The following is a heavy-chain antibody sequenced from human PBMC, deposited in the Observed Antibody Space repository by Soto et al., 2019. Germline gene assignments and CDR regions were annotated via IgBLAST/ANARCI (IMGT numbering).Heavy chain of an antibody. CDR1: GGSFRREA. Sequence: QVQLVQSGAEVKKPGSSVKVSCKASGGSFRREAINWVRQAPGQGPEWMGGILPFFGTADYAQKFQGRVTLTADVSTTTVWLYISSLWFEVTAVYSCAGGHAFGGNSDAFEVWGHGTMVIVSS. CDR3: AGGHAFGGNSDAFEV. V-gene: IGHV1-69*12. J-gene: IGHJ3*01. D-gene: IGHD2-15*01. CDR2: ILPFFGTA.